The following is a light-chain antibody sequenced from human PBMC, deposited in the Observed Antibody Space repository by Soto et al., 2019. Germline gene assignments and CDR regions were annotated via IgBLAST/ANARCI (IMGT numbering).Light chain of an antibody. Sequence: QSPSILPVSVGDRVTITCRASQIISAWLVWYQQKPGEAPKLLINQASGLESGVPSRFGGGGSGTEFTLTISSLQPDDFATYYCQHYNKFLYTFGQGTKVDIK. CDR3: QHYNKFLYT. V-gene: IGKV1-5*03. J-gene: IGKJ2*01. CDR2: QAS. CDR1: QIISAW.